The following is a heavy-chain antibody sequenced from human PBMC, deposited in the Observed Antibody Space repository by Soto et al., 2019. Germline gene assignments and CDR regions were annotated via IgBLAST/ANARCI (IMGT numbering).Heavy chain of an antibody. CDR2: ISYSGST. J-gene: IGHJ4*02. Sequence: SETLSLTCTVSGGSISSANYCWNWIRQPPGKGLEWIGHISYSGSTYYNPSLKSRAGISVDSSKSQVSLKLTSVTAADTAVYFCARILMNYYRLDYWGQGALVTVSS. V-gene: IGHV4-30-4*01. CDR1: GGSISSANYC. CDR3: ARILMNYYRLDY. D-gene: IGHD3-10*01.